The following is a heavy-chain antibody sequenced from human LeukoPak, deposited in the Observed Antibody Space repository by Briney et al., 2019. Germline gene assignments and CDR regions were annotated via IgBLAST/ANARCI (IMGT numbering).Heavy chain of an antibody. Sequence: PSETLSLTCTVSGGSISSYYWSWIRQPPGKGLEWIGYIYYSGSTNYNPSLKSRVTISVDTSKNQFSLKLSSVTAADTAVYYCARDQSSSWPVDYWGQGTLVTVSS. J-gene: IGHJ4*02. CDR3: ARDQSSSWPVDY. D-gene: IGHD6-13*01. CDR1: GGSISSYY. V-gene: IGHV4-59*12. CDR2: IYYSGST.